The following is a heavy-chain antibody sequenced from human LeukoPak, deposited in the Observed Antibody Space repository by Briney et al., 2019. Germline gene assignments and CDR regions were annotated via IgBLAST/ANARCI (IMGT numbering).Heavy chain of an antibody. Sequence: SETLSLTCAVYGGSFSGYYWSWIRQPPGKGLEWVGEINHSGSTNYNPSLKSRVTISVDTSKNQFSLKLSSVTAADTAVYYCARGRLRDYYGSGSYYRYFDYWGQGTLATVSS. CDR1: GGSFSGYY. V-gene: IGHV4-34*01. D-gene: IGHD3-10*01. J-gene: IGHJ4*02. CDR2: INHSGST. CDR3: ARGRLRDYYGSGSYYRYFDY.